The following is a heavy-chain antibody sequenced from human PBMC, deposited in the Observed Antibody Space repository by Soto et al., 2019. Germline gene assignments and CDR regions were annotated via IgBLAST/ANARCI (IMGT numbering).Heavy chain of an antibody. D-gene: IGHD3-10*01. CDR3: AKDSDYYASGSYSVY. V-gene: IGHV3-23*01. J-gene: IGHJ4*02. CDR2: INGSGGST. Sequence: PGGSLRLSCAASGFTFSGYAMSWVRQAPGKGLEWVSTINGSGGSTYYADSVVGRFTISRDNSKNTLYLQMNTLRVEDTAVYYCAKDSDYYASGSYSVYWGQGTLVTVSS. CDR1: GFTFSGYA.